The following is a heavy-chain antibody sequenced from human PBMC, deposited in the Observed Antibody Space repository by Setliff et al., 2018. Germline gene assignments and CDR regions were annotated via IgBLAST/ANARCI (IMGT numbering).Heavy chain of an antibody. V-gene: IGHV4-59*01. Sequence: PSETPSLTCTVSGGSIRDYYWNWIRQSPGKGLEWIGYIYYRGTTNYNASLKSRVTISIDMSRNQFSLKLTSATAADTAVYFCAAVGTSAGGGWFDPWGQGTLVTVSS. D-gene: IGHD1-26*01. CDR2: IYYRGTT. CDR3: AAVGTSAGGGWFDP. J-gene: IGHJ5*02. CDR1: GGSIRDYY.